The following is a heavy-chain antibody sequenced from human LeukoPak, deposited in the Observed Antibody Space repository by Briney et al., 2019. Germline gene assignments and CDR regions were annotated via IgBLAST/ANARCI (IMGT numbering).Heavy chain of an antibody. V-gene: IGHV4-39*07. D-gene: IGHD2-21*01. J-gene: IGHJ4*02. CDR1: GGSISSGGYY. CDR3: ARVPRGVVVALYYFDY. Sequence: SETLSLTCTVSGGSISSGGYYWSWIRQPPGKGLEWIGEINHSGSTNYNPSLKSRVTISVDTSKNQFSLKLSSVTAADTAVYYCARVPRGVVVALYYFDYWGQGTLVTVSS. CDR2: INHSGST.